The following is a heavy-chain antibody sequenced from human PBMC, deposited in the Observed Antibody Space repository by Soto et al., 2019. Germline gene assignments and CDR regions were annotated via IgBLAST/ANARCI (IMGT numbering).Heavy chain of an antibody. CDR2: IRDSGGNT. Sequence: EVQLLESGGGLKQPGESLRLSCAASGFSFSSYAMSWVRQAPGKGLEWVSGIRDSGGNTYYADSVKGRFTISRDNSKNRGVFQMNSLRAGEPAVNYLGKSGGFRGYDWGGYYFPGMDVWGQGTTVTVPS. D-gene: IGHD5-12*01. CDR1: GFSFSSYA. J-gene: IGHJ6*02. CDR3: GKSGGFRGYDWGGYYFPGMDV. V-gene: IGHV3-23*01.